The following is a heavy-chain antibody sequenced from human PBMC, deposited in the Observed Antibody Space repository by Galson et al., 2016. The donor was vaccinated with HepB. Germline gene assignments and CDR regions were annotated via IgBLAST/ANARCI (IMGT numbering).Heavy chain of an antibody. V-gene: IGHV3-7*01. CDR3: ARDLTPSFDSGTYYDAFDI. J-gene: IGHJ3*02. CDR1: GFTFSDYY. D-gene: IGHD5-12*01. CDR2: IRRDATQK. Sequence: SLRLSCAASGFTFSDYYMSWIRQAPGKGLEWVANIRRDATQKNYVDSVKGRFTISRDNAKNSLFLQMNSLRAEDTAVYYCARDLTPSFDSGTYYDAFDIWGQGTMVTVSS.